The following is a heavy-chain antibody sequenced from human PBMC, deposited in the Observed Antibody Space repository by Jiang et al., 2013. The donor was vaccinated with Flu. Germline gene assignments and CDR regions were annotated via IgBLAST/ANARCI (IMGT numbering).Heavy chain of an antibody. CDR2: TFYRSKWYN. CDR3: ARGADIGLDAFDI. CDR1: GDSVSSNGAA. J-gene: IGHJ3*02. Sequence: QTLSLTCAISGDSVSSNGAAWNWIRQPPSRGLEWLGRTFYRSKWYNDYAVPVRSRITINPDTSKNQFSLQLNSVTPEDTAVYYCARGADIGLDAFDIWGLGTTVTVSS. V-gene: IGHV6-1*01. D-gene: IGHD5-12*01.